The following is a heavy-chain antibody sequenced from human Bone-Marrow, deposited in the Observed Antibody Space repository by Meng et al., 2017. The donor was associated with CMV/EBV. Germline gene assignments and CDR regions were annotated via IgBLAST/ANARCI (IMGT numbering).Heavy chain of an antibody. J-gene: IGHJ4*01. V-gene: IGHV4-39*01. CDR1: GGSVTSTSYY. CDR2: IYYNGNT. CDR3: VRHRGWGYNWKDNYFDY. Sequence: SETLSLTCSASGGSVTSTSYYWGWIRQPPGKGLEWVGTIYYNGNTYYNSSLKSRLFISVDTSRDQFSLKLSSVTAADTAVYYCVRHRGWGYNWKDNYFDYWGQGILVTVSS. D-gene: IGHD1-20*01.